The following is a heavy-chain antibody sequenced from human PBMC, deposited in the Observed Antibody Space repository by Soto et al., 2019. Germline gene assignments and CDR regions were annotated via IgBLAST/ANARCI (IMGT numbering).Heavy chain of an antibody. Sequence: PGESLKISCKGSGYSFTSYWIGWVRQMPGKGLEWMGIIYPGDSDTRYSPSFQGQVTISADKSISTAYLQWSSLKASDTAMYYCARLTVPYCGGDCYTQAAFDIWGQGTIVTVSS. CDR2: IYPGDSDT. V-gene: IGHV5-51*01. CDR3: ARLTVPYCGGDCYTQAAFDI. J-gene: IGHJ3*02. CDR1: GYSFTSYW. D-gene: IGHD2-21*02.